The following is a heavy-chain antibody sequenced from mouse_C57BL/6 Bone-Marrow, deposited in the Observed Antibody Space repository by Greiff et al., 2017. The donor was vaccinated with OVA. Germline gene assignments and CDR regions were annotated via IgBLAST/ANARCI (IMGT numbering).Heavy chain of an antibody. CDR3: ARDADLPLDY. D-gene: IGHD2-1*01. V-gene: IGHV5-4*01. Sequence: EVHLVESGGGLVKPGGSLKLSCAASGFTFSSYAMSWVRQTPEKRLEWVATISDGGSYTYYPDNVKGRFTISRDNAKNNLYLQMSHLKSEDTAMYYCARDADLPLDYWGQGTTLTVSS. J-gene: IGHJ2*01. CDR2: ISDGGSYT. CDR1: GFTFSSYA.